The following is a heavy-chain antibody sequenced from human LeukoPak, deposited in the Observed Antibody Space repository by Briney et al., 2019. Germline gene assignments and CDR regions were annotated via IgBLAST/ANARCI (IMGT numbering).Heavy chain of an antibody. J-gene: IGHJ2*01. CDR2: IILIFGTA. V-gene: IGHV1-69*05. D-gene: IGHD1-7*01. CDR3: ARRTRNWNYGGDWYFDL. CDR1: GGTFSSYA. Sequence: SVKVSCKASGGTFSSYAISWVRQAPGQGLEWMGRIILIFGTANYAQKFQGRVTITTDESTSTAYMELSSLRSEDTAVYYCARRTRNWNYGGDWYFDLWGRGTLVTVSS.